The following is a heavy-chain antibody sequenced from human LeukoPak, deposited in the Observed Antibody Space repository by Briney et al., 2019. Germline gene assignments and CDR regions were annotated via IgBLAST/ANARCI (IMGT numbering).Heavy chain of an antibody. CDR3: ARAYVVVPAALDY. CDR2: ISSSSSYI. V-gene: IGHV3-21*01. J-gene: IGHJ4*02. CDR1: GFTFSSYS. Sequence: GGSLRLSCAASGFTFSSYSMNWVRQAPGKGLEWVSSISSSSSYIYYADSVKGRFTISRDNAKNSLYLQMNSLRAEDTAVYYCARAYVVVPAALDYWRQGTLVTVSS. D-gene: IGHD2-2*01.